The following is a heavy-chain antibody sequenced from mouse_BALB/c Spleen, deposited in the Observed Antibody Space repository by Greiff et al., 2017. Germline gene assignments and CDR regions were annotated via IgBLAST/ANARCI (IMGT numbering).Heavy chain of an antibody. J-gene: IGHJ1*01. D-gene: IGHD1-2*01. CDR1: GFTFSSFG. V-gene: IGHV5-17*02. Sequence: EVHLVESGGGLVQPGGSRKLSCAASGFTFSSFGMHWVRQAPAKGLEWVAYISSGSSTIYYADTVKGRFTISRDNPKNTLFLQMTSLRSEDTAMYYCARGITTATAYFDVWGAGTTVTVSS. CDR2: ISSGSSTI. CDR3: ARGITTATAYFDV.